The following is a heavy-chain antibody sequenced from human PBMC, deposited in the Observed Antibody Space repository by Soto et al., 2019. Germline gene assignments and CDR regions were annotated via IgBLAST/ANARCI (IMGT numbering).Heavy chain of an antibody. D-gene: IGHD3-22*01. CDR3: ARGGTMIVVDNWFDP. CDR2: INPDGGST. CDR1: GYTFTSYD. J-gene: IGHJ5*02. V-gene: IGHV1-46*01. Sequence: ASVKVSCKSSGYTFTSYDMHCVRHAPGQGLEWMGIINPDGGSTRYAQNFQGRVTMTRDTSTSTVYMELSSLRSEDTAVYYCARGGTMIVVDNWFDPWGQGTLVTVSS.